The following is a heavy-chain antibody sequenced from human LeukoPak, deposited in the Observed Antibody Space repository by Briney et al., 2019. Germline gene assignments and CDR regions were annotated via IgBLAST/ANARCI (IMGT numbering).Heavy chain of an antibody. J-gene: IGHJ4*02. CDR2: IYYSGST. Sequence: SETTSRTCTVYDDCTSSYYWGWIPQPPGKGLEWIGYIYYSGSTNYNPSLKSRVTISVDTSKNQFSLKLSSVTVADTAAYYCAREYRGLDYWGQGTLVTVSS. CDR1: DDCTSSYY. CDR3: AREYRGLDY. V-gene: IGHV4-59*01. D-gene: IGHD1-26*01.